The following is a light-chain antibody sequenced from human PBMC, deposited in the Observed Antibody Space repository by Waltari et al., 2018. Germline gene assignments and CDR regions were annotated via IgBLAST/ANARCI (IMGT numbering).Light chain of an antibody. J-gene: IGKJ1*01. V-gene: IGKV3-20*01. CDR1: QSVASSY. CDR3: QQYATSPRT. CDR2: GGS. Sequence: EIVLTQSPATVSLSPGDGAPLPCRASQSVASSYVAWYQQKPGQAPRLLIYGGSGRATGSPDRFSGSWSETDFSLTISRVRPEDSAVYYCQQYATSPRTFGQGTKVEIK.